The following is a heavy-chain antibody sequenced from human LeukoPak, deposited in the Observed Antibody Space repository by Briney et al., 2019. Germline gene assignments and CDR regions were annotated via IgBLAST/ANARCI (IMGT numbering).Heavy chain of an antibody. Sequence: GGSLRLSCAASGFTFSSYSMNWVRQAPGKGLEWVSYISSSSSTIYYADSVKGRFTISRDNAKNSLYLQMNSLRAEDTAVYYWAGEIVHRNDEGSTYYGYWGQGTLVTVSS. V-gene: IGHV3-48*01. D-gene: IGHD2-2*01. CDR2: ISSSSSTI. J-gene: IGHJ4*02. CDR3: AGEIVHRNDEGSTYYGY. CDR1: GFTFSSYS.